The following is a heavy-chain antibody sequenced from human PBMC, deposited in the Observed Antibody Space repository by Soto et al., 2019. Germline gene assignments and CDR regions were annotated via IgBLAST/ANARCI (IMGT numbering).Heavy chain of an antibody. CDR1: GFTFSSYA. CDR2: ISYDGSNK. D-gene: IGHD1-1*01. Sequence: GGSLRLSCAASGFTFSSYAMHWVRQAPGKGLEWVAVISYDGSNKYYADSVKGRFTISRDNSKNTLYLQMNSLRAEDTAVYYCARDKDPTGTTAFDIWGQGTMVTVSS. CDR3: ARDKDPTGTTAFDI. J-gene: IGHJ3*02. V-gene: IGHV3-30*04.